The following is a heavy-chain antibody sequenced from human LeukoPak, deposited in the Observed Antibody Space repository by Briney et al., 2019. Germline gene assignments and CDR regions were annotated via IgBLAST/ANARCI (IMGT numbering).Heavy chain of an antibody. CDR1: GYTFTSYG. CDR2: ISAYNGNT. D-gene: IGHD2-15*01. J-gene: IGHJ6*03. CDR3: ARGSCSGGSCYSGYYYYYMDV. V-gene: IGHV1-18*01. Sequence: GASVKVSCKASGYTFTSYGISWVRQAPGQGLEWMGWISAYNGNTNYAQKLQGGVTTTTDTSTSTAYMELRSLRSDDTAVYYCARGSCSGGSCYSGYYYYYMDVWGKGTTVTISS.